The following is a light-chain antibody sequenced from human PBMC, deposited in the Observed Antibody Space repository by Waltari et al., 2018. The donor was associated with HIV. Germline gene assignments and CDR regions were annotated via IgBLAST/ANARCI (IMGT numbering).Light chain of an antibody. CDR2: SGN. CDR1: IGAVTASSY. V-gene: IGLV7-43*01. Sequence: VLTQESSLTGSPGGTVTLPCASRIGAVTASSYASRSQQRPGQTPKRLIFSGNRRHSWTPDHSSGALLGDKAALTLSAVQPEDDADYYCLLYFGGRQPSWVFGGGTKLTVL. CDR3: LLYFGGRQPSWV. J-gene: IGLJ3*02.